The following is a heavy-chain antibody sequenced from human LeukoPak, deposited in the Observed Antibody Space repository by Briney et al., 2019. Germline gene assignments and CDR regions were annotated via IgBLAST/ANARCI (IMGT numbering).Heavy chain of an antibody. D-gene: IGHD1-26*01. V-gene: IGHV3-7*01. Sequence: PGGSLRLSCAASGFTFSSYRMNWVRQAPGKGLEWVANIKQDGSEKYYVDSVKGRFTISRDNAKNSLFLQMNSLRAEDTAVYYCARDTRTFDYWGQETLVTVSS. CDR3: ARDTRTFDY. J-gene: IGHJ4*02. CDR1: GFTFSSYR. CDR2: IKQDGSEK.